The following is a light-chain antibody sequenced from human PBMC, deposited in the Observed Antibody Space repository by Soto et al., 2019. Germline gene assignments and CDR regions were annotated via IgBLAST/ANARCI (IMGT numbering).Light chain of an antibody. J-gene: IGKJ2*01. V-gene: IGKV1-27*01. CDR2: AAS. CDR1: QDISNY. CDR3: QKYNSAPVP. Sequence: IQMTQSPSALSAAVGDRVTITCRASQDISNYLAWYQQKPWKAPKLLIYAASTLQSGVPSRFSGSRSGTDFTLTIRSLQTEDFATYDTQKYNSAPVPFGQGTKLAIK.